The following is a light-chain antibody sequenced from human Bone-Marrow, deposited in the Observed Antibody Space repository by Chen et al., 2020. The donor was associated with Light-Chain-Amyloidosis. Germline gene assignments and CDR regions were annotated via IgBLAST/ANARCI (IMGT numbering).Light chain of an antibody. CDR2: EVS. CDR3: ISHTSSGTLWV. CDR1: SSDVGGYTL. Sequence: QSALTQPASVSGSPGQSLTISCTGTSSDVGGYTLVSGDQQYPGKAPKLMIYEVSNRPSGVSNRFSGSKSGNTASLTISGLQAEDEADYYCISHTSSGTLWVFGGGTKLTVL. J-gene: IGLJ3*02. V-gene: IGLV2-14*01.